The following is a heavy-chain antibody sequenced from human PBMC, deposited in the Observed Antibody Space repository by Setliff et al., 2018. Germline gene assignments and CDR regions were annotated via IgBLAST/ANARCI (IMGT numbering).Heavy chain of an antibody. CDR2: IYNSDSR. J-gene: IGHJ5*01. Sequence: HPGGSLRLSCAVSGLIVSDIHMTWVRQTPGKGLEWLSVIYNSDSRYYADSVKGRFTTSRDDSKNTLYLQMDNLRADDTAIYYCARDLGNWFDPWGQGTLVTVSS. CDR1: GLIVSDIH. D-gene: IGHD3-16*01. CDR3: ARDLGNWFDP. V-gene: IGHV3-53*01.